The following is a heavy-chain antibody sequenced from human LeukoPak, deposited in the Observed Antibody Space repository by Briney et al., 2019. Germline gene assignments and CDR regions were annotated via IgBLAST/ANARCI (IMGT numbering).Heavy chain of an antibody. CDR1: GFTFSSYL. V-gene: IGHV3-7*01. D-gene: IGHD2-2*01. J-gene: IGHJ4*02. CDR2: IKHDGSEK. CDR3: ARSDNAAHDC. Sequence: GGSLRLSCAASGFTFSSYLMNWVRQAPGKGMEWVANIKHDGSEKHYVDSVKGRFTISRDNAKNSLYLQMNSLRVEDTAVYYSARSDNAAHDCWGQGTLVTVSS.